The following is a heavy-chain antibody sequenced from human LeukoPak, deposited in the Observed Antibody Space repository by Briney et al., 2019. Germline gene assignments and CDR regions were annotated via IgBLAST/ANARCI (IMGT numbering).Heavy chain of an antibody. V-gene: IGHV3-33*06. CDR3: AKVVQYTASTGTGLDY. D-gene: IGHD6-13*01. CDR1: GFTFINYG. J-gene: IGHJ4*02. Sequence: GGSLRLSCAASGFTFINYGMHWVRQAPGKGLDWVAVIWYDGSYKYYADSVKGRFTISRDDSKNTLYLQMNSLRAEDTAIYYCAKVVQYTASTGTGLDYWGQGTLVTVSS. CDR2: IWYDGSYK.